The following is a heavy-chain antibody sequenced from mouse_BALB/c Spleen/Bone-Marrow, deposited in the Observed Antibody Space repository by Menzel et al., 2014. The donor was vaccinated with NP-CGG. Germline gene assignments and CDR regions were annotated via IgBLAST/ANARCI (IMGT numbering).Heavy chain of an antibody. CDR3: TRGGSNPFAY. CDR2: IYPGGGNT. D-gene: IGHD1-1*01. Sequence: LQQSGSELVRPGASVKLSCKASGYTFTSYWVHWVKQRHGQGLEWIGNIYPGGGNTNYDENFKGKGTLTVDTSSSTAYMHLSSLTSEDSAVYYCTRGGSNPFAYWGQGTLVTVSA. J-gene: IGHJ3*01. V-gene: IGHV1S22*01. CDR1: GYTFTSYW.